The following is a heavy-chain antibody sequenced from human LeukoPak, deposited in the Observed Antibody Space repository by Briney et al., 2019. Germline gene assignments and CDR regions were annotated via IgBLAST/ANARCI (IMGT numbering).Heavy chain of an antibody. J-gene: IGHJ4*02. CDR3: ARPTVTLEY. CDR1: GFTFSRYW. Sequence: GGSLRLSCAASGFTFSRYWMHWVRQAPGKGLVWVSRINPDGSGAIYADSVRGRFTVSRDNAKNTLYLQMTSLRADDTAVYYCARPTVTLEYWGQGAPVTVSS. V-gene: IGHV3-74*01. CDR2: INPDGSGA. D-gene: IGHD4-17*01.